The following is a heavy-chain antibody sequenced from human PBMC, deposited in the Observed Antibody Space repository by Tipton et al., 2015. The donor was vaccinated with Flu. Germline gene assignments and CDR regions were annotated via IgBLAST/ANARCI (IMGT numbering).Heavy chain of an antibody. Sequence: TLSLTCNVSGYSISTGDYWGWIRQTPGKGLEWLGYIHNSGTTNYHSSLKSRVTMSMDTSRNQFSLRLTSVTAADTAVYFCARVERGYCTGGNCYSDWYFDLWGQGTLVTVSS. CDR3: ARVERGYCTGGNCYSDWYFDL. CDR2: IHNSGTT. J-gene: IGHJ2*01. V-gene: IGHV4-61*08. D-gene: IGHD2-15*01. CDR1: GYSISTGDY.